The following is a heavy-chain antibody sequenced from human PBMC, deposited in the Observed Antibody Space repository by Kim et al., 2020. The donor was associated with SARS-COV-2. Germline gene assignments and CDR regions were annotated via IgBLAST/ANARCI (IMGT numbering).Heavy chain of an antibody. CDR1: GGSISSYY. Sequence: SETLSLTCTVSGGSISSYYWSWIRQPPGKGLEWIGYIYYCGSTNYNPSLKSRVTISVDTSKNQFSLKLSSVTAADTAVYYCARFGSSSWLYFDYWGQGTLVTVSS. CDR2: IYYCGST. D-gene: IGHD6-13*01. J-gene: IGHJ4*02. CDR3: ARFGSSSWLYFDY. V-gene: IGHV4-59*13.